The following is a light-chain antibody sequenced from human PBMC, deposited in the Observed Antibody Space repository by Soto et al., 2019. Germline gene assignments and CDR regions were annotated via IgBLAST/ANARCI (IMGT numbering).Light chain of an antibody. J-gene: IGKJ4*01. V-gene: IGKV1-39*01. Sequence: DIQMTQSPSSMSASVGDRVTITCRASQSITSYLNWYQQKPGKAPKLLIYAASSLQSGVPSRFSGSGSGTDFTLTICSLQPEDFATYYCQQSYSTLGLTFGGGTKVEIK. CDR2: AAS. CDR3: QQSYSTLGLT. CDR1: QSITSY.